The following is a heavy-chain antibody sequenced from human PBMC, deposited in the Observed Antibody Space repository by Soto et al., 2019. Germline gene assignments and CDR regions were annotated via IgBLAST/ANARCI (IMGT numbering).Heavy chain of an antibody. D-gene: IGHD2-15*01. J-gene: IGHJ4*02. CDR2: ISYDGSNK. CDR3: AKGMVVAATPGIY. Sequence: QVQLVESGGGVVQPGGSLRLSCAASGFTFSTYGMHWVRQAPGKGLEWVAVISYDGSNKYYADSVKGRFTISRDDSKNTLNLQMNSLTAEDTAVYYCAKGMVVAATPGIYWGQGTLVTVSS. CDR1: GFTFSTYG. V-gene: IGHV3-30*18.